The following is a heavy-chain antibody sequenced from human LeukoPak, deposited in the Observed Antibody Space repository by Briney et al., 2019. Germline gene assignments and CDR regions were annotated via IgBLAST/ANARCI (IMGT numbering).Heavy chain of an antibody. Sequence: GGSLRLSCGASVLTFSSYAMSWVRQAPGKGLEWVSSITASGGSTYYADSVKGRFTISRDSSKNTLYLQMNSLRAEDTAVYYCAKGPSGYSLSWGQGTLVTVSS. CDR2: ITASGGST. CDR1: VLTFSSYA. D-gene: IGHD3-22*01. J-gene: IGHJ4*02. CDR3: AKGPSGYSLS. V-gene: IGHV3-23*01.